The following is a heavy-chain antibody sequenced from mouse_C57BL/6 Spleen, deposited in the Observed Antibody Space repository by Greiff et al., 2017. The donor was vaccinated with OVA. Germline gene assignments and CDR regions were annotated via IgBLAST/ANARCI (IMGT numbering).Heavy chain of an antibody. CDR3: ARSGSSYYFDY. CDR2: IHPNSGST. V-gene: IGHV1-64*01. CDR1: GYTFTSYW. J-gene: IGHJ2*01. Sequence: VQLQQPGAELVKPGASVKLSCKASGYTFTSYWMHWVKQRPGQGLEWIGMIHPNSGSTNYNEKFKSKATLTVDKSSSTAYMQLSSLTSEDSAVYYCARSGSSYYFDYWGQGTTLTVSS. D-gene: IGHD1-1*01.